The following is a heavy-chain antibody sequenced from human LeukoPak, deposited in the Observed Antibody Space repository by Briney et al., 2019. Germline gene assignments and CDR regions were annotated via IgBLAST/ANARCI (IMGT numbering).Heavy chain of an antibody. Sequence: GGSLRLSCTASGFSFSSYSMDWVRQAPGKGLEWVSSITGGIHYKFYAQSLKGRFSISRDNAKNSLYLQMNSLRAEDTAVYYCARGGWLRSGFDYWGQGTLVTVSS. CDR2: ITGGIHYK. CDR1: GFSFSSYS. J-gene: IGHJ4*02. V-gene: IGHV3-21*01. CDR3: ARGGWLRSGFDY. D-gene: IGHD5-12*01.